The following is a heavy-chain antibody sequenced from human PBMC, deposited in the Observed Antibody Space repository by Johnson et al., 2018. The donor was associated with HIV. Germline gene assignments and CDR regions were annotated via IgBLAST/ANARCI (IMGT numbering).Heavy chain of an antibody. D-gene: IGHD1-26*01. Sequence: VLLLESGGGLVQPGGSLRLSCAASGFTFSSYAMSWVRQAPGKGLAWVSAISGSGGSTYYADSVKGRSTISRDNSKNTLYLQMNSLRAEDTAVYYCARDMVGATFDDAFDIWGQGTMVTVSS. J-gene: IGHJ3*02. CDR1: GFTFSSYA. V-gene: IGHV3-23*01. CDR3: ARDMVGATFDDAFDI. CDR2: ISGSGGST.